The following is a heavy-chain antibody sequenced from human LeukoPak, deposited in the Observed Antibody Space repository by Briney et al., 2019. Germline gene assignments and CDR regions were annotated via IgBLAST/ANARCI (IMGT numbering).Heavy chain of an antibody. CDR1: GGSISSSSYY. CDR2: IYYSGST. V-gene: IGHV4-39*07. J-gene: IGHJ3*02. Sequence: PSETLSLTCTVSGGSISSSSYYWGWIRQPPGKGLEWIGSIYYSGSTYYNPSLKSRVTISVDTSKNQFSLKLSSVTAADTAVYYCARVSGDGAFDIWGQGTMVTVSS. D-gene: IGHD7-27*01. CDR3: ARVSGDGAFDI.